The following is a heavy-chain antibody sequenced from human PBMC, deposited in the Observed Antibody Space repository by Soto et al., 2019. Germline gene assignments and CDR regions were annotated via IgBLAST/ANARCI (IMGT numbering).Heavy chain of an antibody. CDR3: ASVTRTCISTSCYRYYYGMDV. Sequence: QVQLQESGPGLVKPSETLSLTCTVSGGSVSSGSYYWSWSRQPTGKGLEWIGYIYYSGSTNYNPSLNSRVTISVDTSKNQFSLKLSSVTAADTAVYYCASVTRTCISTSCYRYYYGMDVWGQGTTVTVSS. D-gene: IGHD2-2*02. CDR2: IYYSGST. J-gene: IGHJ6*02. V-gene: IGHV4-61*01. CDR1: GGSVSSGSYY.